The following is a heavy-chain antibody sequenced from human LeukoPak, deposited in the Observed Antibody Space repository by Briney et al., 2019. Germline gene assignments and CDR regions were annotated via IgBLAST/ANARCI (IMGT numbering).Heavy chain of an antibody. Sequence: PSETLSLTCTVSGGSISSSSYYWGWIRQPPGQGLEWIGSIYYSGSTYYNPSLKGRVTISVDTSKNQFSLKLSSVTAADTAVYYCARQYYYYGMDVWGQGTTVTVSS. J-gene: IGHJ6*02. V-gene: IGHV4-39*01. CDR3: ARQYYYYGMDV. CDR1: GGSISSSSYY. CDR2: IYYSGST.